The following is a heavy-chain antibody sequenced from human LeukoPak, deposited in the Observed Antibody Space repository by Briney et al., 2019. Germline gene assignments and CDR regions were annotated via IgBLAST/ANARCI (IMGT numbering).Heavy chain of an antibody. CDR3: ANGAPYYYYTMDV. D-gene: IGHD3-16*01. CDR1: GFTFSRYA. CDR2: VSRSGDST. Sequence: GGSLRLSCAASGFTFSRYAVSWVRQAPGKGLEWVSAVSRSGDSTYYADSVKGRFTISRDNSKNTLYLQMNSLRAEDTAVYYCANGAPYYYYTMDVWGQGTTVTVSS. V-gene: IGHV3-23*01. J-gene: IGHJ6*02.